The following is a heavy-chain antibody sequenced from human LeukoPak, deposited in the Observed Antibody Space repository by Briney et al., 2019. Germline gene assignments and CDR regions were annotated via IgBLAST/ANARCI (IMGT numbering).Heavy chain of an antibody. V-gene: IGHV1-69*05. Sequence: ASVKVSCKASGGTFSSYAISWVRQAPGQGLEWMGRIIPIFGTANYAQKFQGRVTITTDESTSTAYMELSSLRSEDTAVYYCARGRTYYDFWSGPGDYYYMDVWGKGTTVTVSS. D-gene: IGHD3-3*01. CDR1: GGTFSSYA. J-gene: IGHJ6*03. CDR2: IIPIFGTA. CDR3: ARGRTYYDFWSGPGDYYYMDV.